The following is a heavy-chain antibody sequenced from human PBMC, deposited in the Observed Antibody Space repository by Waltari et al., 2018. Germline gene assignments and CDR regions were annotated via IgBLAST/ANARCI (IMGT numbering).Heavy chain of an antibody. V-gene: IGHV3-7*01. D-gene: IGHD3-10*02. CDR1: ASPLTRSW. Sequence: EVSLAASAGGLVQPGGSLRLPCADSASPLTRSWMSWVRQAPGKGLERVATMNQGGSEKYYVDSVKGRFTISRDNAKNSLYLQMSSLRAEDTAVYYCARDHVAVGLFFDWWGQGILVSVSA. CDR3: ARDHVAVGLFFDW. CDR2: MNQGGSEK. J-gene: IGHJ4*02.